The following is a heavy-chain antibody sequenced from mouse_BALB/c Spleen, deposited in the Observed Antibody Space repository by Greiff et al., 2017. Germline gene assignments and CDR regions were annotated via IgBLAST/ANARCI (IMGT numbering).Heavy chain of an antibody. CDR1: GYTFTSYY. CDR2: IYPGDGST. Sequence: VQLVESGPELVKPGASVKMSCKASGYTFTSYYIHWVKQRPGQGLEWIGWIYPGDGSTKYNEKFKGKTTLTADKSSSTAYMLLSSLTSEDSAIYFCARREVSNYYAMDYWGQGTSVTVSS. J-gene: IGHJ4*01. CDR3: ARREVSNYYAMDY. V-gene: IGHV1S56*01.